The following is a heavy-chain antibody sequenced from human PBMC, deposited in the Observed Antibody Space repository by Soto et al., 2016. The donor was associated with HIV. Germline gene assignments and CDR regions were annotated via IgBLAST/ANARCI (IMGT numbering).Heavy chain of an antibody. D-gene: IGHD6-13*01. J-gene: IGHJ4*02. CDR3: AKGPPPLLYRSPLRRIDH. CDR2: ISDSGYDT. CDR1: GFTFSSYS. Sequence: EVQLLESGGGLGQPGGSLRISCAVSGFTFSSYSMSWVRQAPGKGLEWVSAISDSGYDTYHADPVKGRFTISRDNSKNTLFLQMNSLRDEDTAVYYCAKGPPPLLYRSPLRRIDHWGQGTLVTVSS. V-gene: IGHV3-23*01.